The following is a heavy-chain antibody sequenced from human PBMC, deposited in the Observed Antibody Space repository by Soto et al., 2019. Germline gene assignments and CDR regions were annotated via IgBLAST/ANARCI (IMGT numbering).Heavy chain of an antibody. CDR1: GGTFSSYA. Sequence: SVKVSCKASGGTFSSYAISWVRQAPGQGLEWMGGIIPIFGTANYAQKFQGRVTITADKSTSTAYMELSSLRSEDTAVYYCARGTGYCSSTSCYTVYHYYGMNVWGQGTTVTVAS. J-gene: IGHJ6*02. D-gene: IGHD2-2*02. CDR3: ARGTGYCSSTSCYTVYHYYGMNV. V-gene: IGHV1-69*06. CDR2: IIPIFGTA.